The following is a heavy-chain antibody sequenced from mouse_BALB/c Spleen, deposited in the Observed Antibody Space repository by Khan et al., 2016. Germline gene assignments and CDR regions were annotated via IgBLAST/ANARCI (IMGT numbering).Heavy chain of an antibody. V-gene: IGHV14-3*02. Sequence: VQLQQPGAELVKPGASVKLSCTASGFNIKDTYMHWVKQRPEQGLEWIGRIDPANGNTKYDPKFQGKATITADTSSNTAYLQLSSLTSEDTAVYYGARGLGDAMDYWGQGTPVTGSS. CDR1: GFNIKDTY. CDR3: ARGLGDAMDY. J-gene: IGHJ4*01. D-gene: IGHD3-3*01. CDR2: IDPANGNT.